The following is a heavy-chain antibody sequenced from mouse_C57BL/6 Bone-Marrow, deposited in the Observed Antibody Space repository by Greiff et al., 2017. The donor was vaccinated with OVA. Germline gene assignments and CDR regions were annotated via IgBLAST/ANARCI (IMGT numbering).Heavy chain of an antibody. CDR2: IYPGGGDT. D-gene: IGHD2-3*01. V-gene: IGHV1-82*01. CDR3: ARDGWLLRTYAMDY. J-gene: IGHJ4*01. CDR1: GYAFSSSW. Sequence: VQLQQSGPELVKPGASVKISCKASGYAFSSSWMNWVKQRPGKGLEWIGRIYPGGGDTNYNGKFKGKATLTADKASSPAYMPLSSLTSEDSAVSFCARDGWLLRTYAMDYWGQGTSVTVSS.